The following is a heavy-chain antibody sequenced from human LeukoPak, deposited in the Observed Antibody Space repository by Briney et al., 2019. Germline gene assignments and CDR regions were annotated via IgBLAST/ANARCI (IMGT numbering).Heavy chain of an antibody. CDR3: ARREWLVRRLDY. CDR1: GYTFTSYA. V-gene: IGHV1-3*01. CDR2: INAGNGNT. J-gene: IGHJ4*02. D-gene: IGHD6-19*01. Sequence: ASVKASCKASGYTFTSYAMHWVRQAPGQRLEWMGWINAGNGNTKYSQKFQGRVTITRDTSASTAYMELSSLRSEDTAVYYCARREWLVRRLDYWGQGTLVTVSS.